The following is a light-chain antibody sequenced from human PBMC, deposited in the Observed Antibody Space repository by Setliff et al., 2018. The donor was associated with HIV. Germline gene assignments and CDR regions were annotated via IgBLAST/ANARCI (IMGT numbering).Light chain of an antibody. Sequence: QSVLTQPPSVSAAPGQKVTTSCSGSGSNIGNNYVSWYQQLPGTAPKLLIYDNNKRPSGIPDRFSGSKSGTSATLGITGLQTGDEADYYCGTWDSSLSAGVFGGGTKVTVL. CDR3: GTWDSSLSAGV. CDR1: GSNIGNNY. J-gene: IGLJ2*01. V-gene: IGLV1-51*01. CDR2: DNN.